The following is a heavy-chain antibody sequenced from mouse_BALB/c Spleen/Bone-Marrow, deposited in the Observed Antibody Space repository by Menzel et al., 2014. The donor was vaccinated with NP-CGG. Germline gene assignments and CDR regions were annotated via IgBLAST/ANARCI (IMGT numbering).Heavy chain of an antibody. D-gene: IGHD2-2*01. CDR1: GYTFSSYW. CDR3: ARGLWLRRSYYAMDY. CDR2: ILPGSGST. Sequence: VQGVESGAELMKPGASVKISCKATGYTFSSYWIEGVKQRPGHGLEWIGEILPGSGSTNYNEKFKGKATFTADTSSNTAYMQLSSLTSEDSAVYYCARGLWLRRSYYAMDYWGQGTSVTVSS. J-gene: IGHJ4*01. V-gene: IGHV1-9*01.